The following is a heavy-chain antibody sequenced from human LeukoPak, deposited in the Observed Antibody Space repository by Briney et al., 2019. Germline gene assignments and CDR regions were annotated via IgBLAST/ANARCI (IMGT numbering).Heavy chain of an antibody. CDR3: ARARGGYCSSTSCYTGRYYFDY. J-gene: IGHJ4*02. Sequence: SETLSLTCTVSGGSISSSSYYWGWIRQPPGKGLEWIGSIYYSGSTYYNPSLKSRVTISVDTSKNQFSLKLSSVTAADTAVYYCARARGGYCSSTSCYTGRYYFDYWGQGTLVTVSS. V-gene: IGHV4-39*01. CDR2: IYYSGST. D-gene: IGHD2-2*02. CDR1: GGSISSSSYY.